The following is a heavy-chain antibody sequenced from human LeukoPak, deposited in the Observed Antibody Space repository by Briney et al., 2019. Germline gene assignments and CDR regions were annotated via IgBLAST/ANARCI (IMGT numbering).Heavy chain of an antibody. D-gene: IGHD6-13*01. V-gene: IGHV1-69*05. J-gene: IGHJ4*02. CDR2: IIPIFGTA. CDR1: GDTFSSYA. Sequence: ASVKVSCKASGDTFSSYAISWVRQAPGQGLEWMGRIIPIFGTANYAQKFQGRVTITTDESTSTAYMELSSLRSEDTAVYYCARDSGSSWYRNGGYYFDYWGQGTLVTVSS. CDR3: ARDSGSSWYRNGGYYFDY.